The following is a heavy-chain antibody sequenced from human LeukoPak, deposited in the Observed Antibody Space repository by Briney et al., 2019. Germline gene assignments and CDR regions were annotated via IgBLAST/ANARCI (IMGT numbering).Heavy chain of an antibody. J-gene: IGHJ4*02. V-gene: IGHV4-38-2*02. CDR2: VFHSGNT. CDR1: GYSISSTYY. D-gene: IGHD5-18*01. Sequence: SETLSLTCTVSGYSISSTYYWGWIRQPPGKGLEWVGSVFHSGNTYYNPSLKSRLTISADTSKNQFSLKLSSVTAADTAVYYCARGRVQLWSHFPPRYYFDYWGQGTLVTVSS. CDR3: ARGRVQLWSHFPPRYYFDY.